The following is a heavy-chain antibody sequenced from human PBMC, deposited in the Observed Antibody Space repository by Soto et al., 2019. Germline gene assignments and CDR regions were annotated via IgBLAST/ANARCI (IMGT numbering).Heavy chain of an antibody. J-gene: IGHJ3*02. D-gene: IGHD3-16*02. V-gene: IGHV4-30-2*01. CDR3: ARELLFYDSDRFSWEDAFHI. Sequence: PSETLSLTCAVSGGSLSSSAYSWSWIRQQPGKGLEWIGFIYQSGSTYYNPSLKSRVTMSLDRPKNQFSLNLTSVTAADTAVYYCARELLFYDSDRFSWEDAFHIWDPGTMVTVS. CDR1: GGSLSSSAYS. CDR2: IYQSGST.